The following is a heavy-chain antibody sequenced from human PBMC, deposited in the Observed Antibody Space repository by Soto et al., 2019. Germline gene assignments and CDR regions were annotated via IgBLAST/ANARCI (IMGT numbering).Heavy chain of an antibody. Sequence: QVQLVESEGGVVQPGRSLRLSCAASGFTCSSYGMHWVRQAPGKGLEWVAVIWYDGSNKYYADSVKGRFTISRDKSKNTLYLQMNSLRAEDTAVYYCARDKAGPLDVWVQGTTVTVSS. CDR1: GFTCSSYG. V-gene: IGHV3-33*01. CDR3: ARDKAGPLDV. D-gene: IGHD6-13*01. J-gene: IGHJ6*01. CDR2: IWYDGSNK.